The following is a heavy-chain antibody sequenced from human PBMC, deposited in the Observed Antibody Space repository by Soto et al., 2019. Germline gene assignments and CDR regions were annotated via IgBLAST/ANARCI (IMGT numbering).Heavy chain of an antibody. CDR3: ARQKSVAVAGTLYYYCGMDV. CDR2: IHPGDSDT. V-gene: IGHV5-51*01. D-gene: IGHD6-19*01. J-gene: IGHJ6*02. Sequence: GESLKISCKGSGYSFTSYWIGWVRQMPGKXLEWMGIIHPGDSDTRYGPSFQGQVTISADKSISTAYLQWSSLKASDTAMYYCARQKSVAVAGTLYYYCGMDVWGQATTVTVSS. CDR1: GYSFTSYW.